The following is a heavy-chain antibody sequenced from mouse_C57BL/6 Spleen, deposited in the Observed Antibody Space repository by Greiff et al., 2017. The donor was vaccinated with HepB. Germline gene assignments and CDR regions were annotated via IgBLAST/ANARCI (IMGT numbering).Heavy chain of an antibody. D-gene: IGHD1-1*02. CDR3: AREGGGSYYFDY. CDR2: IYPRSGNT. J-gene: IGHJ2*01. Sequence: QVQLQQSGAELARPGASVKLSCKASGYTFTSYGISWVKQRTGQGLEWIGEIYPRSGNTYYNEKFKGKATLTADKSSSTAYMELRSLTSEDSAVYFCAREGGGSYYFDYWGQGTTLTVSS. V-gene: IGHV1-81*01. CDR1: GYTFTSYG.